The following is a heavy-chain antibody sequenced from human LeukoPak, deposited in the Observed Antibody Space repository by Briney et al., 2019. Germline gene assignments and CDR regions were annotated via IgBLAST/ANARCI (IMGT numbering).Heavy chain of an antibody. V-gene: IGHV1-2*02. CDR2: INPNSGGT. CDR1: GYTFTGYY. Sequence: ASVKVSCKASGYTFTGYYMHWVRQAPGQGLEWMGWINPNSGGTNYAQKFQGRVIMTRDTSISTAYMELSRLRSDDTAVYYCARGAYSSSWYLFDYWGQGTLVTVSS. CDR3: ARGAYSSSWYLFDY. J-gene: IGHJ4*02. D-gene: IGHD6-13*01.